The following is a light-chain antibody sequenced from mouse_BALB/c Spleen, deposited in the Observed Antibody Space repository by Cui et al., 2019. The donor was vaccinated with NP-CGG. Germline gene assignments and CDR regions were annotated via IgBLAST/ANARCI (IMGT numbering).Light chain of an antibody. Sequence: QAVVTQESALTTSPGETVTLTCRSSTGAVTTYNYANWVQEKPNHLFTGLIGGTNNRAPGVPARFSGSLIGDKAALTITGVQTEDEAIYFCALWYSNHWVFGGGTKLAVL. CDR3: ALWYSNHWV. J-gene: IGLJ1*01. CDR1: TGAVTTYNY. CDR2: GTN. V-gene: IGLV1*01.